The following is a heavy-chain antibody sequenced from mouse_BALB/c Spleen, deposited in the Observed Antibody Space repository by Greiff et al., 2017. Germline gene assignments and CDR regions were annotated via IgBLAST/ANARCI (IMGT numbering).Heavy chain of an antibody. CDR3: AREITTPYAMDY. J-gene: IGHJ4*01. Sequence: DVHLVESGGGLVKPGGSLKLSCAASGFTFSSYAMSWVRQTPEKRLEWVASISSGGSTYYPDSVKGRFTISRDNARNILYLQMSSLRSEDTAMYYCAREITTPYAMDYWGQGTSVTVSS. V-gene: IGHV5-6-5*01. CDR1: GFTFSSYA. CDR2: ISSGGST. D-gene: IGHD2-4*01.